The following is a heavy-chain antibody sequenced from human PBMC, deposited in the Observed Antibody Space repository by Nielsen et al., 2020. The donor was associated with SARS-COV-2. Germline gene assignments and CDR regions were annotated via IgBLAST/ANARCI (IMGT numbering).Heavy chain of an antibody. Sequence: SKPLSPTFAVPGGSLISNEWWRCARQPPGKGRGWNGEVSHSGSTNNSPSFKARVTLSMDKSRRQFSLRLASVPAADTAVYFSPKGHLVVVPSPILGLGPFFYSFYLDVWGKGTTVIVSS. CDR1: GGSLISNEW. J-gene: IGHJ6*03. V-gene: IGHV4-4*02. CDR3: PKGHLVVVPSPILGLGPFFYSFYLDV. CDR2: VSHSGST. D-gene: IGHD2-2*02.